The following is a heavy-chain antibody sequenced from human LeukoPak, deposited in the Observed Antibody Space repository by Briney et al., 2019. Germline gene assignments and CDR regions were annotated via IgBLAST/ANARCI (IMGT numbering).Heavy chain of an antibody. D-gene: IGHD3/OR15-3a*01. V-gene: IGHV4-39*01. CDR2: IYYSGNT. J-gene: IGHJ4*02. CDR3: ARQTGSGLFILP. CDR1: GVSLSSSNSY. Sequence: PSETLSLTCTVSGVSLSSSNSYWGWLRQPPGKGLEWLGSIYYSGNTYYNASLKSQVSISIDTSKNQFSLRLTSVTAADTALYYCARQTGSGLFILPGGQGTLVTVSS.